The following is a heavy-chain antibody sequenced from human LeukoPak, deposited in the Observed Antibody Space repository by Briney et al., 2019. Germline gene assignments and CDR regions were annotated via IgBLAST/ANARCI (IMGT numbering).Heavy chain of an antibody. CDR1: GGSISSSSYY. J-gene: IGHJ1*01. CDR3: ARLGMGSSSWSSD. D-gene: IGHD6-13*01. CDR2: IYYSGST. V-gene: IGHV4-39*01. Sequence: SSETLSLTCTVSGGSISSSSYYWGWIRQPPGKGLEWIGSIYYSGSTYYNPSLKSRVTISVDTSKNQFSLKLSSVTAADTAVYYCARLGMGSSSWSSDWGQGTLVTVSS.